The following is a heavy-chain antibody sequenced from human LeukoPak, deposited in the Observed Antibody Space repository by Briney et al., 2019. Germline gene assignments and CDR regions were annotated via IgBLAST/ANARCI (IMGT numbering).Heavy chain of an antibody. Sequence: LGESLKISWKASGYSFASIWIGWARQMPGKGLEWMGIIYPNNSETKYSTSCQGQSTFSAEKSINTAYLQWSSLKATDTAIYYCARGLDSGSSRGFNPWGQGTLVTVSS. CDR3: ARGLDSGSSRGFNP. D-gene: IGHD1-26*01. V-gene: IGHV5-51*01. J-gene: IGHJ5*02. CDR2: IYPNNSET. CDR1: GYSFASIW.